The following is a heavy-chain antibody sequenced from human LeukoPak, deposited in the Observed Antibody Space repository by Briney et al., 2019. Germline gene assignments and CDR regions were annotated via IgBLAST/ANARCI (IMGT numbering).Heavy chain of an antibody. J-gene: IGHJ1*01. CDR2: VSYDGSNK. CDR1: GFTFSSYA. CDR3: AKVQDGSFWYEYFQH. Sequence: GGSLRLSCAASGFTFSSYAMSWVRQAPGKGLDWVAIVSYDGSNKYYSDSVKGRFIISRDNSKNTLYLQMNSLRAEDTAIYYCAKVQDGSFWYEYFQHWGQGTLVTVSS. D-gene: IGHD6-19*01. V-gene: IGHV3-30*18.